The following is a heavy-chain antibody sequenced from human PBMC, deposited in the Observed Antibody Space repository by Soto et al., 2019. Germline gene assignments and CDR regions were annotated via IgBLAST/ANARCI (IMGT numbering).Heavy chain of an antibody. CDR1: GGSVSSGSYY. Sequence: PSETLSLTCTVSGGSVSSGSYYWSWIRQPPGKGLEWIGYIYYSGSTNYNPSLKSRVTISVDTSKNQFSLKLSSVTAAGTAVYYCARDGYSSGWFDYWGQGTLVTVSS. CDR3: ARDGYSSGWFDY. V-gene: IGHV4-61*01. CDR2: IYYSGST. D-gene: IGHD6-19*01. J-gene: IGHJ4*02.